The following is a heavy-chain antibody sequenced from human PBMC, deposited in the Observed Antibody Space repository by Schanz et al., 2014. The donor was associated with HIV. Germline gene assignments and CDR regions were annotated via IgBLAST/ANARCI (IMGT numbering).Heavy chain of an antibody. Sequence: QVRLAQSGAEVKRPGASVTVSCMAVGSTFPDLDINWVRQAAGQGLEWMAWINPKSGNTGYARKFQRRVTVTINTSKRTIYMELRGLTSEDAAVYYCARDDYTGSWSRGNWFDPWGQGTLVTVSS. CDR1: GSTFPDLD. CDR3: ARDDYTGSWSRGNWFDP. D-gene: IGHD6-13*01. V-gene: IGHV1-8*01. CDR2: INPKSGNT. J-gene: IGHJ5*02.